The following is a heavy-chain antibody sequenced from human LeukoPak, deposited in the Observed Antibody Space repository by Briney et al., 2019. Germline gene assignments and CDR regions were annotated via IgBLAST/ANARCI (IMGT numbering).Heavy chain of an antibody. CDR3: ATVGDIWSGYQYYFDH. CDR2: INPNSGGT. J-gene: IGHJ4*02. V-gene: IGHV1-2*02. Sequence: ASVKVSCKASGYTFTGYYMHWVRQAPGQGLEWMGWINPNSGGTNYAQKFQGRVTMTRDTSSNTAYMEMSRLRYDDTAVYYCATVGDIWSGYQYYFDHWGQGSLVTVSS. D-gene: IGHD3-3*01. CDR1: GYTFTGYY.